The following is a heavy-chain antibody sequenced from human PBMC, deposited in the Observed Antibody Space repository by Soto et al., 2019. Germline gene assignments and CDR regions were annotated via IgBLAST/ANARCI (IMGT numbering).Heavy chain of an antibody. Sequence: GASVKVSCKASVYTFTRSGISWVRQAPGQGLEWMGWISTYNGDTNYAQTFQGRVTMTTDTSTSTVHMEVRSLRSDDTAVYYCAREGVAPYYYYGMDVWGQGTPVTVSS. D-gene: IGHD5-12*01. CDR2: ISTYNGDT. J-gene: IGHJ6*02. CDR1: VYTFTRSG. CDR3: AREGVAPYYYYGMDV. V-gene: IGHV1-18*01.